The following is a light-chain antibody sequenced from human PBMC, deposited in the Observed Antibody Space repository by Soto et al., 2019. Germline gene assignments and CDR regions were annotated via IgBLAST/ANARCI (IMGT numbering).Light chain of an antibody. CDR1: QSVLYSSNNKNY. V-gene: IGKV4-1*01. Sequence: DIVMTQSPDSLAVSLGESATINCKSSQSVLYSSNNKNYLAWYQQKPGQPPKLLIYWASTREFGVPDRFSGSGSGTDFTLTISSLRAEDVAVYYCQQYYNTPLTFGGGTKVEIK. CDR3: QQYYNTPLT. J-gene: IGKJ4*01. CDR2: WAS.